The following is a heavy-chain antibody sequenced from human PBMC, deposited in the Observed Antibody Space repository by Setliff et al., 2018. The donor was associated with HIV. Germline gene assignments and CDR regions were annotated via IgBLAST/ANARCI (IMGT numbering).Heavy chain of an antibody. CDR2: ITGSGHST. D-gene: IGHD2-2*01. V-gene: IGHV3-23*01. Sequence: GGSLRLSCAASGLSFSSYAMSWVRQAPGKGLEWVSVITGSGHSTYYADSVKGRFTISRDNSKNTLYLQMNSLRAEDTAVYYCAKAGYCNSTSCQKDAFDIWGQGTMVTVSS. CDR3: AKAGYCNSTSCQKDAFDI. J-gene: IGHJ3*02. CDR1: GLSFSSYA.